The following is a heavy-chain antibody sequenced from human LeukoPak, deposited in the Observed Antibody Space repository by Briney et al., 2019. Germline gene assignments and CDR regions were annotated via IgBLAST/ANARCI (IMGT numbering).Heavy chain of an antibody. V-gene: IGHV3-11*01. D-gene: IGHD2/OR15-2a*01. CDR1: GFNFNDYY. CDR3: ARDRGPTIVTKLFDY. J-gene: IGHJ4*02. CDR2: ISTSGSTI. Sequence: GGSLRLSCTASGFNFNDYYMSWIRQAPGKGLEWVSYISTSGSTIYYAHSVKGRFTISRDNAKNSLYLQMKSLRAEDTAVYYCARDRGPTIVTKLFDYWGQGSLVTVSS.